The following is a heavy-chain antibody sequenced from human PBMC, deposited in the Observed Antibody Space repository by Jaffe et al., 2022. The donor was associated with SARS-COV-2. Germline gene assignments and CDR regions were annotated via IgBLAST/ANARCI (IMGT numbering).Heavy chain of an antibody. CDR3: ARLFAVAGPAGGY. D-gene: IGHD6-19*01. CDR2: IYYSGST. J-gene: IGHJ4*02. V-gene: IGHV4-39*01. Sequence: QLQLQESGPGLVKPSETLSLTCTVSGGSISSSSYYWGWIRQPPGKGLEWIGSIYYSGSTYYNPSLKSRVTISVDTSKNQFSLKLSSVTAADTAVYYCARLFAVAGPAGGYWGQGTLVTVSS. CDR1: GGSISSSSYY.